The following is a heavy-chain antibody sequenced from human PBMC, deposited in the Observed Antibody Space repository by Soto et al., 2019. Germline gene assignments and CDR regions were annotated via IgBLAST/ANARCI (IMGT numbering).Heavy chain of an antibody. V-gene: IGHV3-48*01. CDR1: GFTFSSYS. Sequence: GGSLRLSCEASGFTFSSYSMNWVRQAPGKGLEWVSYISSSSSTIYYADSVKGRFTIPRDNAKNSLYLQMNSLRAEDTAVYYCARTMVRGVSQYSRNWFDPWGQGTLVTVSS. J-gene: IGHJ5*02. CDR3: ARTMVRGVSQYSRNWFDP. D-gene: IGHD3-10*01. CDR2: ISSSSSTI.